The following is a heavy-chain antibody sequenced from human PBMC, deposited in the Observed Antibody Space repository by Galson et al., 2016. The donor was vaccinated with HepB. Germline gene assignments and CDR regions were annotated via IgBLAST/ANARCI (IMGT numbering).Heavy chain of an antibody. Sequence: CAISGDSVSSNSAAWNWIRQSPSRGLEWLGRTYYNSKWYNDYAASVESRITINPDTSKNQFSLKLNSVTPEDTAVYYCARLYWGLRAFDIWGQGTMVTVSS. CDR2: TYYNSKWYN. J-gene: IGHJ3*02. CDR1: GDSVSSNSAA. D-gene: IGHD2-8*02. V-gene: IGHV6-1*01. CDR3: ARLYWGLRAFDI.